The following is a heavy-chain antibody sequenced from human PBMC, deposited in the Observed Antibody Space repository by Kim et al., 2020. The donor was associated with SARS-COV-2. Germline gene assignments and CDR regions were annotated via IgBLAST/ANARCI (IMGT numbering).Heavy chain of an antibody. D-gene: IGHD6-13*01. V-gene: IGHV6-1*01. CDR2: N. J-gene: IGHJ4*02. Sequence: NDYAVSVKSRITINPDTSKNQFSLQLNSVTPEDTAVYYSARVGSSWDFDYWGQGTLVTVSS. CDR3: ARVGSSWDFDY.